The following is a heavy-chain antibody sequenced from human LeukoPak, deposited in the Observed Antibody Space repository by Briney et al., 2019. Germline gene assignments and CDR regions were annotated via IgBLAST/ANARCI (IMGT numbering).Heavy chain of an antibody. D-gene: IGHD4-17*01. V-gene: IGHV3-23*01. Sequence: HSGGSLRLSCAASGFTFSSYAMSWVRQAPGKGLEWVSGLSANGGSTYYADSVKGRFTISRDNSKNTLYLHMSTLRAEDTAVYYCAKDSATVRPYYFDYWGQGPLLTVSS. CDR3: AKDSATVRPYYFDY. CDR1: GFTFSSYA. J-gene: IGHJ4*02. CDR2: LSANGGST.